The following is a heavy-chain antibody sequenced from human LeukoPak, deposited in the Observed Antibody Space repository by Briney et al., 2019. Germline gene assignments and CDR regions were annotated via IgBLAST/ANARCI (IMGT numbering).Heavy chain of an antibody. CDR3: ASRDYFDY. Sequence: GGSLRLSCVVSGFTFSTKSMNWVRQAPGKGLEWVSYITADSGTTYYADSVKGRFTISRDNAKNSLYLQMNSLRDEDTAVYYCASRDYFDYWGQGTQVTVSS. CDR2: ITADSGTT. V-gene: IGHV3-48*02. CDR1: GFTFSTKS. J-gene: IGHJ4*02.